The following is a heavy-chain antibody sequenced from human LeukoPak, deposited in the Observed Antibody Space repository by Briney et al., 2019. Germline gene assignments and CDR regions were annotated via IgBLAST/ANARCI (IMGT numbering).Heavy chain of an antibody. CDR3: ARSIADPGGSYYYYYYMDV. V-gene: IGHV4-31*03. Sequence: TSQTLSLTCTVSGGSISSGGSYWSWIRQHPGKGLEWIGYIYYSGSTYYNPSLKSRVTISVDTSKNQFSLKLSSVTAADTAVYYCARSIADPGGSYYYYYYMDVWGKGTTVTVSS. CDR2: IYYSGST. CDR1: GGSISSGGSY. J-gene: IGHJ6*03.